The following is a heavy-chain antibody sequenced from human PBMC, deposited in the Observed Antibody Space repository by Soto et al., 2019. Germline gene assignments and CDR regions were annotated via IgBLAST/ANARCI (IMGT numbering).Heavy chain of an antibody. Sequence: PGGSLRLSCTASGFTFANYAMHWVRQAPGKGLEWVSRVSAGGDNTDYADAVKGRFTISRDNSKNTLYLQMNSLRVEDTAVYYCARTGVDSNNEDYFDYWGQGALVTVSS. CDR3: ARTGVDSNNEDYFDY. V-gene: IGHV3-23*01. CDR1: GFTFANYA. CDR2: VSAGGDNT. J-gene: IGHJ4*02. D-gene: IGHD4-4*01.